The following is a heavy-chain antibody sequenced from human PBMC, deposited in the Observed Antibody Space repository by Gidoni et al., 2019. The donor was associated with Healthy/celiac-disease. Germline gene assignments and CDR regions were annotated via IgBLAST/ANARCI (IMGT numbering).Heavy chain of an antibody. CDR1: GFTFSSYA. V-gene: IGHV3-23*01. J-gene: IGHJ5*02. Sequence: EVQLLESGGGLVQPGGSLRLSCAASGFTFSSYAMSWVRQAPGKGLGWVSAISGSGGSTYYADSVKGRFTISRDNSKNTLYLQMNSLRAEDTAVYYCAKSAWKFYYDPPWNWFDPWGQGTLVTVSS. CDR2: ISGSGGST. D-gene: IGHD3-22*01. CDR3: AKSAWKFYYDPPWNWFDP.